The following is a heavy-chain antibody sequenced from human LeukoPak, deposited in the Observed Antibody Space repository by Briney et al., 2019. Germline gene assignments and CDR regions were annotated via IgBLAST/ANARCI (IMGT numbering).Heavy chain of an antibody. CDR3: AKDTSMVRGVISYYFDY. V-gene: IGHV3-23*01. CDR1: GFTFSSYA. CDR2: ISGSGGST. D-gene: IGHD3-10*01. J-gene: IGHJ4*02. Sequence: PGGSLRLSCAASGFTFSSYAMSWVRQAPGKGLEWVSAISGSGGSTYYADSVKGRFTISRDNSKNTLYLQTNSLRAEDTAVYYCAKDTSMVRGVISYYFDYWGQGTLVTVSS.